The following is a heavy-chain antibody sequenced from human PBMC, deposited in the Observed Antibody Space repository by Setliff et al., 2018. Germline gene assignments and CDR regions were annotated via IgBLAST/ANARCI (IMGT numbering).Heavy chain of an antibody. CDR2: ISTSSSTI. D-gene: IGHD3-22*01. V-gene: IGHV3-48*01. CDR3: ARLALTGYDSSGYYYALDYYYYMDV. CDR1: GFTFSSHG. Sequence: PGGSLRLSCVASGFTFSSHGMTWVRLAPGKGLEWISYISTSSSTIYTADSVKGRFTISRDNANHSLYLQMNSLRAEDTAVYYCARLALTGYDSSGYYYALDYYYYMDVWGKGTTVTVSS. J-gene: IGHJ6*03.